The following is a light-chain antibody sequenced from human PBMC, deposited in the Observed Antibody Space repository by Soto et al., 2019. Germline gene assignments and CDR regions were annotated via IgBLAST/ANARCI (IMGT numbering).Light chain of an antibody. CDR2: DXS. CDR3: QQRSNSLIT. J-gene: IGKJ5*01. CDR1: QSVSSKY. V-gene: IGKV3D-20*02. Sequence: VFTHSPDTQSLSPGERATLSCRAXQSVSSKYFPWCQQKLGKAPRXPXDDXSRSANGSPDSLSGSGSATDFTRTISSLEPDDYAPYYWQQRSNSLITFGQLTRLEIK.